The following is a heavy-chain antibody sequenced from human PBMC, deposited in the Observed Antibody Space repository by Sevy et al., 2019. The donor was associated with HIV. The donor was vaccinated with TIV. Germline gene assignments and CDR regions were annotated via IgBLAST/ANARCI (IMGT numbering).Heavy chain of an antibody. CDR1: GFTVSSNY. D-gene: IGHD3-16*02. J-gene: IGHJ3*02. Sequence: GGSLRLSCTASGFTVSSNYMSWVRQAPGKGLEWVSVLYSGGSTYYGDSVKGRFTIARDNSKNTLYLQMNSLRAEDTAVYYCARFPGESVWGSYRDTFDMWGQGTMVTVSS. V-gene: IGHV3-53*01. CDR2: LYSGGST. CDR3: ARFPGESVWGSYRDTFDM.